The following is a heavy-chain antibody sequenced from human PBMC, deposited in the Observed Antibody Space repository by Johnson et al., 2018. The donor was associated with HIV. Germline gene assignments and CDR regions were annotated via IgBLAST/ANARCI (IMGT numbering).Heavy chain of an antibody. Sequence: VQLVESGGGLVQPGGSLRLSCAASGFTFSNAWMNWVRQAPGKGLEWVANMKGDGSEEYYVDSLEGRFTISRDNAKNSLYLQINSLRVEDTAMYYCARDGAGPDAFDIWGQGTMVTVSS. CDR1: GFTFSNAW. V-gene: IGHV3-7*01. J-gene: IGHJ3*02. D-gene: IGHD3-16*01. CDR2: MKGDGSEE. CDR3: ARDGAGPDAFDI.